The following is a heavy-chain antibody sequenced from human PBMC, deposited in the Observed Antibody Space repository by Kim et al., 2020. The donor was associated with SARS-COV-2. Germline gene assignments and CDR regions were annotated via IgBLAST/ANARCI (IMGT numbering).Heavy chain of an antibody. J-gene: IGHJ6*02. V-gene: IGHV4-59*01. D-gene: IGHD6-19*01. Sequence: SETLSLTCTVSGGSISSYYWSWIRQPPGKGLEWIGYIYYSGSTNYNPSLKSRVTISVDTSKNQFSLKLSSVTAADTAVYYCARAVRWLVQGGESGYYYYGMDVWGQGTTVTVSS. CDR2: IYYSGST. CDR3: ARAVRWLVQGGESGYYYYGMDV. CDR1: GGSISSYY.